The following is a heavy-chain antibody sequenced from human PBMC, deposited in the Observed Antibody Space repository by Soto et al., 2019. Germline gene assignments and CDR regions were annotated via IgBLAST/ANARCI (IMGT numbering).Heavy chain of an antibody. CDR2: ITWNRNVI. D-gene: IGHD2-15*01. CDR3: TRGGPDAFCGGGICYFDY. V-gene: IGHV3-9*01. J-gene: IGHJ4*01. CDR1: GFTFDDFA. Sequence: EVQLVESGGGLVQPGRSLRLSCAASGFTFDDFAMHWVRRVPGKGLEWVSSITWNRNVIGYADSVKGRFTISRDNAKNSLYLQMNSLRTEHTAFYYCTRGGPDAFCGGGICYFDYWGHGTLGTVSS.